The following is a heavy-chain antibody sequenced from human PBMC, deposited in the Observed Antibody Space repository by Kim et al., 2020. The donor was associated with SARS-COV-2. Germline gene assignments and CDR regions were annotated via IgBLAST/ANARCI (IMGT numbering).Heavy chain of an antibody. D-gene: IGHD5-18*01. Sequence: LKSRVTISVDPSKNQFSLKLSSVTAADTAVYYCARDLDTAKDYYYYGMDVWGQGTTVTVSS. CDR3: ARDLDTAKDYYYYGMDV. V-gene: IGHV4-59*01. J-gene: IGHJ6*02.